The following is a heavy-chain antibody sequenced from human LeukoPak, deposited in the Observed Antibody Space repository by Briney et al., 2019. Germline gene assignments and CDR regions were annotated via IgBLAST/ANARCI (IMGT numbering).Heavy chain of an antibody. CDR1: GGTFSRYA. J-gene: IGHJ5*02. Sequence: PVKVSCKASGGTFSRYAISWVRQAPGQGLEWMGGIIPIFGTANYAQKFQGRVTITADESTSTAYMELSSLRSEDTAVYYCARNRDGYNYFWFDPWGQGTLVTVSS. CDR2: IIPIFGTA. CDR3: ARNRDGYNYFWFDP. V-gene: IGHV1-69*01. D-gene: IGHD5-24*01.